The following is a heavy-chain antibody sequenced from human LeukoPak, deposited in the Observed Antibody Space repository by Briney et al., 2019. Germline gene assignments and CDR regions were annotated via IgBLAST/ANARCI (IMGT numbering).Heavy chain of an antibody. J-gene: IGHJ4*02. V-gene: IGHV3-21*01. CDR3: ARDRVSGSGSIDY. CDR2: ISSSSSNI. D-gene: IGHD3-10*01. CDR1: GFTFSSYS. Sequence: GGSLRLSCAASGFTFSSYSMNWVRQAPGKGLEWVSSISSSSSNIYYADSVKGRFTISRDNAKNSLYLQMNSLRVEDTAVYYCARDRVSGSGSIDYWGQGTLVTVSS.